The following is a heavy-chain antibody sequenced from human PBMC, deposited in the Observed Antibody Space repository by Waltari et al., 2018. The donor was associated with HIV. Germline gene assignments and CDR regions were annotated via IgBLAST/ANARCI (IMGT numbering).Heavy chain of an antibody. D-gene: IGHD2-15*01. V-gene: IGHV3-23*01. J-gene: IGHJ4*02. CDR3: ARHTSAGVYSIFDY. CDR1: GFKFRGFNTYA. Sequence: EVRLLESGGGLVQPGGSMSLSCGTSGFKFRGFNTYAMSWVRQAPGRGLEWVSSIDDNGQMTDFADSVKGRFVISRDNFRNTVSLRMTRLGPEDTAVYYCARHTSAGVYSIFDYWGQGTLVIVSS. CDR2: IDDNGQMT.